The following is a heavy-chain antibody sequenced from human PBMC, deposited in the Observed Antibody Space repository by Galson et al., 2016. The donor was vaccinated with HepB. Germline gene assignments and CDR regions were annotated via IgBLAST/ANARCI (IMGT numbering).Heavy chain of an antibody. J-gene: IGHJ4*02. D-gene: IGHD2-2*01. V-gene: IGHV3-21*01. CDR3: ARDDWRGCPIPSCYSAY. CDR1: GFDFSSYS. CDR2: ISGSGIDT. Sequence: SLRLSCAVSGFDFSSYSVKWVRLAPGKGLEWVSSISGSGIDTYYADSVKGRFTISRDNAKDSLHLQMNSLRVEDSAVYYCARDDWRGCPIPSCYSAYWGRGALVTVSS.